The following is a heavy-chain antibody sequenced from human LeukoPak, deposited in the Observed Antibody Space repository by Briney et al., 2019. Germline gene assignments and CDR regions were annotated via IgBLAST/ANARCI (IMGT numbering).Heavy chain of an antibody. CDR1: GYSFTSYW. Sequence: GESLKISCKGSGYSFTSYWIGWVRQLPGKGLEWMGIIYPGDSDTRYSPSFQGQVTISAHKSISTSYLQWSSLKASDTAMYYCARRAQLVGDYWGQGTLVTVSS. CDR3: ARRAQLVGDY. D-gene: IGHD6-6*01. J-gene: IGHJ4*02. V-gene: IGHV5-51*01. CDR2: IYPGDSDT.